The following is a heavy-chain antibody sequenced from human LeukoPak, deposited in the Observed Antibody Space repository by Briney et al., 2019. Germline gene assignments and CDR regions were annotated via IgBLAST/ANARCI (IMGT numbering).Heavy chain of an antibody. CDR2: INHSGST. CDR1: GGSFSGYY. V-gene: IGHV4-34*01. CDR3: ARGDTTIYYFDY. Sequence: PSETLSLTCAVYGGSFSGYYWSWIRQPPGKGLEWIGEINHSGSTNYNPSLKSRVTISVDTSKNQFSLKLSSVTAADTAVYYCARGDTTIYYFDYWSQGTLVTVSS. J-gene: IGHJ4*02. D-gene: IGHD5-18*01.